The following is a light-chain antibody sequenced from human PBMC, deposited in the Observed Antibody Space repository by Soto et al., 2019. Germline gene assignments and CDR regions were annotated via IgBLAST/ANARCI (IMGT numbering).Light chain of an antibody. Sequence: EIQLTQSPSFLSASVGDRVTITCRASRGISSYLAWYQQKPGKAPKLLIYAASTLQTGVPSRFSGSGSRTDFTLTITHLQSEDFATYYCQHYLNYPITFGQATRL. V-gene: IGKV1-9*01. J-gene: IGKJ5*01. CDR1: RGISSY. CDR3: QHYLNYPIT. CDR2: AAS.